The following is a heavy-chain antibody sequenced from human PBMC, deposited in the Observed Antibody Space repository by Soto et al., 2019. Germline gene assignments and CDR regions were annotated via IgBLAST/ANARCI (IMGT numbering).Heavy chain of an antibody. CDR2: INPNSGGT. D-gene: IGHD1-26*01. CDR3: ARDLVYLLVGAPYGMDV. Sequence: VAAVKVSCKASGYTFTGYYMHWVRQAPGQGLEWMGWINPNSGGTNYAQKFQGRVTMTRDTSISTAYMELSRLRSDDTAVYYCARDLVYLLVGAPYGMDVWGQGTTVTVCS. CDR1: GYTFTGYY. J-gene: IGHJ6*02. V-gene: IGHV1-2*02.